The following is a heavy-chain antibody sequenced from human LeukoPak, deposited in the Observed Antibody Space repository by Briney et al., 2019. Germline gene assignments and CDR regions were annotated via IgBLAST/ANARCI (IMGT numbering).Heavy chain of an antibody. CDR1: GDSISSNYW. J-gene: IGHJ3*01. V-gene: IGHV4-28*01. D-gene: IGHD6-19*01. CDR2: IHYRGST. CDR3: VRKGSGWYAFDL. Sequence: PSDTLSLTCPVSGDSISSNYWWGWIRQPPEKGLEWIGYIHYRGSTHQNPSLQSRLTMSLDTSKDQFSLKLSSVAAVDTAVYYCVRKGSGWYAFDLWGQGTMVTVSS.